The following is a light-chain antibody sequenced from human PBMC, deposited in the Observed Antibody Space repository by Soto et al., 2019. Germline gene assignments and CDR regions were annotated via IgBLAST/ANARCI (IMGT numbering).Light chain of an antibody. CDR2: AAS. V-gene: IGKV1-39*01. Sequence: DIQMTQSPSSLSASVGDRVTITCRASQSISSYLNWYQQKPGKAPQLLIYAASSLQSVVPSRFSSSASWVAFTLTNISLLHEALANYYCNHCSSIPPYIFGQGTQWEIK. CDR3: NHCSSIPPYI. J-gene: IGKJ2*01. CDR1: QSISSY.